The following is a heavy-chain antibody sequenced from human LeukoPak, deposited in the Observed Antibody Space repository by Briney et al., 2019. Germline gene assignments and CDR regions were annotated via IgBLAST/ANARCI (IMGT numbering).Heavy chain of an antibody. J-gene: IGHJ4*02. CDR3: ARDGPSEVTAGTYYLDY. D-gene: IGHD2-21*02. Sequence: DSLKGRFTISRDNARNSLYLQMNSLRVEDTAVYYCARDGPSEVTAGTYYLDYWGQGALVTVSS. V-gene: IGHV3-7*01.